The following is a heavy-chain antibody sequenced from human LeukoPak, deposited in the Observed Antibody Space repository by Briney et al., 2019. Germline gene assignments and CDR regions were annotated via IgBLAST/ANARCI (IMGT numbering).Heavy chain of an antibody. CDR1: GVSISSQS. Sequence: GGSLRLSCVASGVSISSQSLNWVRQAPGKGLEWVSSISSTSRYIFYRDSVKGRFTISRDNAKNSVYLHMNSLTSAHPPMYLCARVPCPTIATAGILGSLDIWGHGTLVSVSS. CDR3: ARVPCPTIATAGILGSLDI. D-gene: IGHD6-13*01. V-gene: IGHV3-21*01. CDR2: ISSTSRYI. J-gene: IGHJ3*02.